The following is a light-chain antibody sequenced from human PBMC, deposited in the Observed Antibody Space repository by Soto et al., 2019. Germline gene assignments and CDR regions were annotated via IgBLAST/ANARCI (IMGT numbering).Light chain of an antibody. CDR1: QDIGNW. J-gene: IGKJ5*01. Sequence: DIQVTQSPPSMAASVGDRVTITCRASQDIGNWMTWYQQKPVKAPKLLLYSPSTLVRGVPSRFSGSGSGTAFPLTISGLPPEDSLTYYCQNAKSFPITFGQVTRLYIK. CDR3: QNAKSFPIT. V-gene: IGKV1-12*01. CDR2: SPS.